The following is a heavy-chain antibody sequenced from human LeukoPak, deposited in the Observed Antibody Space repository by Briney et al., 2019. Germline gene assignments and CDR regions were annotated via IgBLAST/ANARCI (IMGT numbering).Heavy chain of an antibody. Sequence: SETLSLTCTVSGGSVSSGGHYWSWIRQPPGKGLEWIGYMYNSGSSNYSPSLKSRVTMSVDTSTNQFSLKLSSVTAADTAMYYCARAAEYSSGWYLFDFWGQGILVTVSA. CDR1: GGSVSSGGHY. V-gene: IGHV4-61*08. CDR3: ARAAEYSSGWYLFDF. D-gene: IGHD6-19*01. J-gene: IGHJ4*02. CDR2: MYNSGSS.